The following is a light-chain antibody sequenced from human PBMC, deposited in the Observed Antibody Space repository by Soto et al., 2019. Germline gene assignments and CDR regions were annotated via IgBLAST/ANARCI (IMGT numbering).Light chain of an antibody. Sequence: DIQMTQSPSSLSASVGDRVTITCRASHDIGDCLAWHQQKPGEAPKLLIYSATTLQSGVPSRFSGSGSGTDFTLTISSLQPEDFATYYCLQGHTFPLSFGGGTKVEI. CDR2: SAT. CDR1: HDIGDC. CDR3: LQGHTFPLS. J-gene: IGKJ4*01. V-gene: IGKV1-12*01.